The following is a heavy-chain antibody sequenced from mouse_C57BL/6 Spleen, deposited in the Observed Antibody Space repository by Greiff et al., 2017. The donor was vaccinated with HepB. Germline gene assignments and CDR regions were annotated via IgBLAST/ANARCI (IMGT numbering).Heavy chain of an antibody. V-gene: IGHV6-3*01. CDR2: IRLKSDNYAT. J-gene: IGHJ2*01. CDR1: GFTFSNYW. Sequence: EVTLVESGGGLVQPGGSMKLSCVASGFTFSNYWLNWVSQSPEKGLEWVAQIRLKSDNYATHYAEAVKGRFTISRDDSKSSVYLPMNNLRAEDTGIYYCTEGDWERFDYWGQGTTLTVSS. D-gene: IGHD4-1*01. CDR3: TEGDWERFDY.